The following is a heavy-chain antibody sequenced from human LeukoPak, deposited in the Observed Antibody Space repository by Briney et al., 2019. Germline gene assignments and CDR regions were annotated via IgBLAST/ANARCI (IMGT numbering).Heavy chain of an antibody. CDR3: ARWTINYYDSSTYYGDY. Sequence: GGSLRLSCAASGFTFVNYAMSWVRQAPGKGLEWVSTISASATYYADSVKGRFTISRDNTKNRLYLQIDSLRAEDSALYYCARWTINYYDSSTYYGDYWGRGTWLTVSS. J-gene: IGHJ4*02. V-gene: IGHV3-23*01. D-gene: IGHD3-22*01. CDR1: GFTFVNYA. CDR2: ISASAT.